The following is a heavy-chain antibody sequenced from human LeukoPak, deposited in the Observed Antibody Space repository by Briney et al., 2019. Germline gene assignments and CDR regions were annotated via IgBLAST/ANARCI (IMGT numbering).Heavy chain of an antibody. CDR1: GGSISSYY. CDR2: IYTSGST. D-gene: IGHD3-22*01. CDR3: ARLSDYYDSSGYYYYYFDY. Sequence: SETLSLTCTVSGGSISSYYWSWLRQPPGKGLEWLGYIYTSGSTNYNPSLKSRVTISVDTSKNQFSLKLSSVTAADTAVYYCARLSDYYDSSGYYYYYFDYWGQGTLVTVSS. J-gene: IGHJ4*02. V-gene: IGHV4-4*09.